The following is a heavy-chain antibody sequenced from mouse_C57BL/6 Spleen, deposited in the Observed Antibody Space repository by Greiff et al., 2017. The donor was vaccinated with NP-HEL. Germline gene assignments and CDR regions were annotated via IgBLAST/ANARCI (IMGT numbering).Heavy chain of an antibody. CDR3: ARKLLLGVAY. D-gene: IGHD2-1*01. CDR1: GYTFTDYN. CDR2: INPNNVGT. V-gene: IGHV1-18*01. J-gene: IGHJ3*01. Sequence: EVQLQQSGPELVKPGASVKIPCKASGYTFTDYNMDWVKQSHGKSPEWIGDINPNNVGTIYNQKFKGKAKLPVDKSSSTAYMELRSLTSEGTAVYDCARKLLLGVAYWGQGTLVTVSA.